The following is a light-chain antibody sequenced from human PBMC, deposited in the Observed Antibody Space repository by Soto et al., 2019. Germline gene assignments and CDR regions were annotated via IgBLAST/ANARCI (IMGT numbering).Light chain of an antibody. CDR2: DGS. J-gene: IGKJ4*01. CDR3: QQRRNWPPLT. CDR1: ESVAIY. Sequence: ETVLTQSPATLSLSPGERATLSCRASESVAIYLAWYQQKPGQAPRLLIYDGSNRATGIPARFSGSGSGTDFTLTISRLEPEYFAVYYCQQRRNWPPLTFGGGTRVEIK. V-gene: IGKV3-11*01.